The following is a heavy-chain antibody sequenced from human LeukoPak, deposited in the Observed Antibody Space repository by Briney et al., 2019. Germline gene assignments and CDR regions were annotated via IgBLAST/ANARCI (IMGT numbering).Heavy chain of an antibody. CDR1: GFTFSSYA. Sequence: GGSLRLSCAASGFTFSSYAMSWIRQPPGKGLECVSAISGTGGSTYYADSSNGRFTTSRDNSKNTLYLQMNSLRAEDTAVYYCAKDRHKWYDFDYWGQGTLVTVSS. D-gene: IGHD2-15*01. V-gene: IGHV3-23*01. CDR3: AKDRHKWYDFDY. J-gene: IGHJ4*02. CDR2: ISGTGGST.